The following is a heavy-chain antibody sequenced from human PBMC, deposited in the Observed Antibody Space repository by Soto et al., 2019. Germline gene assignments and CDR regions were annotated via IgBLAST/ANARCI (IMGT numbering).Heavy chain of an antibody. V-gene: IGHV4-31*03. Sequence: QVQLQESGPGLVKPSQTLSLTCTVSGGSISSGGYYWSWIRQHPGKGLEWIGYSYYSGSTYYNSSLKSRVTISVDTSKNQFSLKLSSVTAADTAVYYCARGPPFTIFGGFDPWGQGTLVTVSS. D-gene: IGHD3-3*01. CDR2: SYYSGST. J-gene: IGHJ5*02. CDR3: ARGPPFTIFGGFDP. CDR1: GGSISSGGYY.